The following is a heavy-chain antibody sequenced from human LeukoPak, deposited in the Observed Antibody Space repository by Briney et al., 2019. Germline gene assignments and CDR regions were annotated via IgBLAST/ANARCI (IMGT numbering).Heavy chain of an antibody. CDR1: GGSISSGSYY. CDR2: IYNSGST. Sequence: PSETLSLTCTVSGGSISSGSYYWSWIRQPAGKGLEWIGRIYNSGSTNYNPSLKSRVTISVDTSKNQFSLKLSSVTAADTAVYYCARGAIVVVPAAMRLDYYYYYMDVWGKGTTVTISS. V-gene: IGHV4-61*02. CDR3: ARGAIVVVPAAMRLDYYYYYMDV. J-gene: IGHJ6*03. D-gene: IGHD2-2*01.